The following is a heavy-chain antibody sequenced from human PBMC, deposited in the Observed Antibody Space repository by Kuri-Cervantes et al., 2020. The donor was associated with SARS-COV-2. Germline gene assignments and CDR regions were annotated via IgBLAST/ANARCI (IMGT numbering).Heavy chain of an antibody. Sequence: GESLKISCAASGFTFTSYSMNWVRQAPGKGLEWVSAIRVSDYRSYYRDSVKGRFTLSRDNAKNMLFLQMNSLRAEDTAVYYCVRDGDHWNFDYWGQGTLVTVSS. V-gene: IGHV3-21*01. D-gene: IGHD1-1*01. CDR3: VRDGDHWNFDY. CDR1: GFTFTSYS. J-gene: IGHJ4*02. CDR2: IRVSDYRS.